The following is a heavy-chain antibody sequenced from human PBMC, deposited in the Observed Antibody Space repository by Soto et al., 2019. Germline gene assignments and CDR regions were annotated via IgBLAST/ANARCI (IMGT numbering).Heavy chain of an antibody. J-gene: IGHJ4*02. Sequence: SETLSLTCTVSGGSISSYYWSWIRQPPGKGLEWIGYIYYSESTNYNPSLKSRVIMSVDRSKNQFSLKLNSVTAADTAVYYCARVRREFDTSGPVDYWGQRTLVTVS. CDR3: ARVRREFDTSGPVDY. V-gene: IGHV4-59*12. CDR2: IYYSEST. CDR1: GGSISSYY. D-gene: IGHD3-10*01.